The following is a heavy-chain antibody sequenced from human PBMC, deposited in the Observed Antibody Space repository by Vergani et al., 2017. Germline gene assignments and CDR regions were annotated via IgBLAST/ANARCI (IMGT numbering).Heavy chain of an antibody. Sequence: QVQLVESGGGLVKPGGSLRLSCAASGFRFSDHYMTWIRQAPGKGLEWVSYISNSGNTREYADSVKGRFSISRDNAKSSLFLQMDSLRAEDTAVYYCARDHRDYNNYPETFDIWGQGSMVTVSS. V-gene: IGHV3-11*01. D-gene: IGHD5-24*01. CDR1: GFRFSDHY. J-gene: IGHJ3*02. CDR2: ISNSGNTR. CDR3: ARDHRDYNNYPETFDI.